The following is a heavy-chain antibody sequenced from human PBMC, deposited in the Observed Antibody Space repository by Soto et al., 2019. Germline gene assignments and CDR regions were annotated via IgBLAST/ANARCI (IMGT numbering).Heavy chain of an antibody. CDR3: ARDRIAGAATDFYYYGMDV. CDR1: GGTFSSYV. J-gene: IGHJ6*02. Sequence: QVQLVQSGAEVKKPGSSVKVSCKASGGTFSSYVISWVRQAPGQGLEWMGGIIPVFATTNYAQKFQGRVTITADESTRTGYMELNSLRSEDTAVYYCARDRIAGAATDFYYYGMDVWGQGTSVTVSS. D-gene: IGHD1-26*01. V-gene: IGHV1-69*12. CDR2: IIPVFATT.